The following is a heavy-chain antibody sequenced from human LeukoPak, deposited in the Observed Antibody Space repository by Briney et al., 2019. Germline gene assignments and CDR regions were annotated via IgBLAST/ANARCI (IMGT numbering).Heavy chain of an antibody. CDR2: ISYDGSNK. J-gene: IGHJ4*02. V-gene: IGHV3-30-3*01. CDR1: GFTFNSYA. CDR3: ARDPRN. Sequence: GRSLRLSCAASGFTFNSYAMHWVRQAPGKGLEWVAVISYDGSNKYYTDSVKGRFTISRDNSKNTLYLQMNSLRPEDTAVYYCARDPRNWGQGTLVTVSS. D-gene: IGHD1-14*01.